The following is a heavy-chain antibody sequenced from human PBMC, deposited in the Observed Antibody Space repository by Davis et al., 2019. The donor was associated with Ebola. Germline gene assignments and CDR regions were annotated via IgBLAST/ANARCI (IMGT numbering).Heavy chain of an antibody. CDR3: ARDRWRRTDWFDP. Sequence: SVTVSCKASRYTFTSYGISWVRQAPGQGLEWMGWISAYNGNTNYAQKLQGRVTMTTDTSTSTAYMELRSLRSDDTAVYYCARDRWRRTDWFDPWGQGTLVTVSS. CDR1: RYTFTSYG. CDR2: ISAYNGNT. V-gene: IGHV1-18*01. D-gene: IGHD2-15*01. J-gene: IGHJ5*02.